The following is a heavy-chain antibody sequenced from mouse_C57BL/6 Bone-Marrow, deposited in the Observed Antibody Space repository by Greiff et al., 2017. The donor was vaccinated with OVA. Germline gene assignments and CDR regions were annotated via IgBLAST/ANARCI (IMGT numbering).Heavy chain of an antibody. CDR2: INPNNGGT. D-gene: IGHD3-2*02. J-gene: IGHJ2*01. Sequence: EVQLQQSGPELVKPGASVKISCKASGYTFTDYYMNWVKQSHGKSLEWIGDINPNNGGTSYNQKFKGKATLTVDKSSSTAYMELRSLTSEDSAVYYCAKHSSGYGGYFDYWGQGTTLTVSS. V-gene: IGHV1-26*01. CDR1: GYTFTDYY. CDR3: AKHSSGYGGYFDY.